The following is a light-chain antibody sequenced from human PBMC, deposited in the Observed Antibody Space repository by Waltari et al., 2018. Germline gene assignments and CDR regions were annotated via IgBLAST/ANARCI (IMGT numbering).Light chain of an antibody. CDR3: STWDSGLSVVV. Sequence: QSALTQETSVSGTVGQTVPLSCTGTTDNVGSNAVAWHQQISHGSPKTVMFGNSLPSGVPDRFSGSKSGTTASLTISGLQAEDEAEYYCSTWDSGLSVVVFGGGTKL. V-gene: IGLV1-44*01. CDR1: TDNVGSNA. J-gene: IGLJ2*01. CDR2: GNS.